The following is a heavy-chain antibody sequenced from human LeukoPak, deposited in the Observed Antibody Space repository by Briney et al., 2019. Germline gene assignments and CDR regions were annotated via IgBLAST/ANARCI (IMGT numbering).Heavy chain of an antibody. V-gene: IGHV3-23*01. Sequence: GGSLRLSCAASGFTFSNHAMSWVRQAPGKGLQWVSVISGGGRTTEYADSVKGRFTVSRDNSVNTLSLHMDSLRVEDAAIYYCAKNVVFTRYFDSWGQGTLVAVSS. CDR2: ISGGGRTT. CDR3: AKNVVFTRYFDS. J-gene: IGHJ4*02. D-gene: IGHD2-21*01. CDR1: GFTFSNHA.